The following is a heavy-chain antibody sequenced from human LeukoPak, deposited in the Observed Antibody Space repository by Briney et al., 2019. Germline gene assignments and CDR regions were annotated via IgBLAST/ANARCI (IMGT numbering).Heavy chain of an antibody. D-gene: IGHD6-13*01. V-gene: IGHV3-30*18. J-gene: IGHJ4*02. Sequence: GGSLRLSCAASAFTFRNYAMHWLRQAPGKGLEWVAVIASDGNDKHLADSVKGRFTISRDNSRNTLYLQMNSLRSEDTAVYYCAKDGAMAAAGYYFDYWGQGTLVTVSS. CDR3: AKDGAMAAAGYYFDY. CDR1: AFTFRNYA. CDR2: IASDGNDK.